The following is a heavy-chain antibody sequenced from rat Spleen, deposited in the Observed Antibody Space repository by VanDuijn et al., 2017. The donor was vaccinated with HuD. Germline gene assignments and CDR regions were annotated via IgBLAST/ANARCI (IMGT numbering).Heavy chain of an antibody. CDR2: ISSDGTST. CDR1: RFTFSNYG. J-gene: IGHJ3*01. V-gene: IGHV5-29*01. D-gene: IGHD1-11*01. Sequence: EVQMVESGGGLVQPGRSLKLSCAASRFTFSNYGMAWVRQAPAKGLEWVATISSDGTSTYYRDSVKGRFTISRDNAKITLYLQMDSLRSEDTATYFCARDIYGGYSELGYFAYWGQGTLVTVSS. CDR3: ARDIYGGYSELGYFAY.